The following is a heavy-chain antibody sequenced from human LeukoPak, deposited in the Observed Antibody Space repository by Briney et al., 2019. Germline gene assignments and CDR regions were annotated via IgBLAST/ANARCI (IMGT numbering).Heavy chain of an antibody. V-gene: IGHV3-9*01. Sequence: GGSLRLSCAASGFTFDDYAMHWVRQAPGKGPEWVSGISWNSGSIGYADSVKGRFTISRDNAKNSLYLQMNSLRAEDTALYYCAKDNSPYNWNYFDYWGQGTLVTVSS. CDR3: AKDNSPYNWNYFDY. D-gene: IGHD1-20*01. CDR1: GFTFDDYA. J-gene: IGHJ4*02. CDR2: ISWNSGSI.